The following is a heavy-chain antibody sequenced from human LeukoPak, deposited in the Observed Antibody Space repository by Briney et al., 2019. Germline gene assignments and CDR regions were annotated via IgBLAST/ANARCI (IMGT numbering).Heavy chain of an antibody. D-gene: IGHD2-8*02. CDR2: IYHSGST. Sequence: TSETPSLTCAVSGDSISSSNWWSWVRQPPGKGLEWIGEIYHSGSTNYNPSLKSRVTISVDKSKNQFSLKLSSVTAADTAVYSCARTKTWWGGFYYGMDVWGQGTTVTVSS. CDR1: GDSISSSNW. V-gene: IGHV4-4*02. J-gene: IGHJ6*02. CDR3: ARTKTWWGGFYYGMDV.